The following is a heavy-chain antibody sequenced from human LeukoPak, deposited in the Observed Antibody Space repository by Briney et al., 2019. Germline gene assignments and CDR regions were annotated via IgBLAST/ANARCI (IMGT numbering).Heavy chain of an antibody. J-gene: IGHJ4*01. Sequence: PGGSLRLSCAASGFTFRSFGMSWVRQAPGKGLEWVSAISDSGTITYYADSVKGRFTISRDNSKNTLYLQMSSLRAEDTAVYYCAKTIRAIIVSQGSVYWGHETLVPVSS. D-gene: IGHD3-10*01. V-gene: IGHV3-23*01. CDR3: AKTIRAIIVSQGSVY. CDR2: ISDSGTIT. CDR1: GFTFRSFG.